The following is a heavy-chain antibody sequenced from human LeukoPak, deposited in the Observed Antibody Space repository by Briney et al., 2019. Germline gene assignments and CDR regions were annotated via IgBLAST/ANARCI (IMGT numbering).Heavy chain of an antibody. V-gene: IGHV4-59*08. CDR2: IYYSGST. CDR3: ARVTALRYFDWSLDY. Sequence: SETLSLACTVSGGSITSYYWTWIRQPPGKGLEWIGSIYYSGSTNYNPSLKSRVTISVDTSKNQFSLKLSSVTAADTAVYYCARVTALRYFDWSLDYWGQGTLVTVSS. CDR1: GGSITSYY. J-gene: IGHJ4*02. D-gene: IGHD3-9*01.